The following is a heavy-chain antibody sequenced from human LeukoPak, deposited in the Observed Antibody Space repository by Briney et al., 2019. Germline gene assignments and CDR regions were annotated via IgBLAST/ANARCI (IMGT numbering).Heavy chain of an antibody. V-gene: IGHV3-21*01. D-gene: IGHD3-10*02. CDR1: GFTFSSYT. Sequence: PGGSLRLSCAASGFTFSSYTMNWVRQAPGKGLEWVSSFSSSSTYIYYADSVKDRFTISRDNARNSLYLQMNSLRAEDTAVYYCAELGITMIGGVWGKGTTVTISS. J-gene: IGHJ6*04. CDR3: AELGITMIGGV. CDR2: FSSSSTYI.